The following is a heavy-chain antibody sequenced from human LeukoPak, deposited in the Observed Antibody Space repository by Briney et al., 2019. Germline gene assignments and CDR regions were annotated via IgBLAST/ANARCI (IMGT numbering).Heavy chain of an antibody. Sequence: PGGSLRLSCAASTFSFSGFAFNWVRQAPGKGLEWMAVISHDGRDICYADPVKGRFTISRDDSKKTLYLQMNSLRPEDTAVYYCPRIGYGYNYGNGFDSWGQGTLVTGSS. D-gene: IGHD5-12*01. V-gene: IGHV3-30*04. CDR1: TFSFSGFA. J-gene: IGHJ4*02. CDR2: ISHDGRDI. CDR3: PRIGYGYNYGNGFDS.